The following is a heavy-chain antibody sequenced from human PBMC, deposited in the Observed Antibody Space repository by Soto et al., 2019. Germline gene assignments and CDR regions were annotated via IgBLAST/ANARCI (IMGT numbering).Heavy chain of an antibody. V-gene: IGHV3-23*01. CDR1: GFTFSSYG. D-gene: IGHD2-2*01. CDR3: AKFSCISTMCQAPAAKSTGGFEI. CDR2: NRGSGGST. Sequence: EPQLLGSGGGLGHPGGALRISCSASGFTFSSYGMTWVRHAPGEGLWWVAANRGSGGSTYYADSLRGLSKISRDNSKKTVDLQMNSRRAEATAVYYCAKFSCISTMCQAPAAKSTGGFEIWGQGTMVTVSS. J-gene: IGHJ3*02.